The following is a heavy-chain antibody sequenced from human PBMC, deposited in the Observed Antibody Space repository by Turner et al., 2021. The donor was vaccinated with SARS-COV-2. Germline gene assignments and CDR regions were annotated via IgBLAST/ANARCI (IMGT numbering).Heavy chain of an antibody. CDR1: GGSFSGYY. J-gene: IGHJ4*02. Sequence: QVQLQQWGAGLLKPSETLSPPCAVYGGSFSGYYCTWIRQPPEKGLEWIGEIHPSGNTYHNPSLKGRVTMSVDTSKNQFYLKVSSVTAADTAVYYCAKGDDSRKSGLLWGQGTLVTVSS. V-gene: IGHV4-34*02. CDR3: AKGDDSRKSGLL. CDR2: IHPSGNT. D-gene: IGHD2-15*01.